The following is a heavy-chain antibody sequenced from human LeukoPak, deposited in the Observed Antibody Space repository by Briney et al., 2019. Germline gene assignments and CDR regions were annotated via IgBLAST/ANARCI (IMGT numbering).Heavy chain of an antibody. CDR2: ISAYNGNT. D-gene: IGHD2-15*01. CDR1: GYTFTSYG. V-gene: IGHV1-18*01. Sequence: ASVKLSCKSSGYTFTSYGISWVRQAPGQGLEWMRWISAYNGNTNYAQKLQGRVTMTTDTSTSTAYMELRSLRSDDTAVYYCARWVPYCSGGSCYSVEPYYYYGMDVWGQGTTVTVSS. CDR3: ARWVPYCSGGSCYSVEPYYYYGMDV. J-gene: IGHJ6*02.